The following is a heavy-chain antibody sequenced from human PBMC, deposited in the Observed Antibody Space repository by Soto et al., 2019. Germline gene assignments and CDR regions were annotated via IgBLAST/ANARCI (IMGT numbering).Heavy chain of an antibody. J-gene: IGHJ6*03. CDR1: GGSFSGYY. Sequence: SETLSLTCAVYGGSFSGYYWSWIRQPPGKGLEWIGEINHSGSTNYNPSLKSRVTISVDTSKNQFSLKLSSVTAADTAVYYCARPNYDFWSGNDFYYYMDVWGKGTTVTVSS. V-gene: IGHV4-34*01. CDR2: INHSGST. CDR3: ARPNYDFWSGNDFYYYMDV. D-gene: IGHD3-3*01.